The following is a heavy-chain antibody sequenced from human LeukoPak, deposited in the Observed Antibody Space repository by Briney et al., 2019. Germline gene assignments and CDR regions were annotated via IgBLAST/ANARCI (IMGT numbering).Heavy chain of an antibody. CDR2: IYCGGSA. V-gene: IGHV3-66*01. CDR3: ARDVRLYYGMDV. J-gene: IGHJ6*02. CDR1: GFTVSSNY. Sequence: GRSLRLSCAASGFTVSSNYMSWVRQAPGKGLGWVSGIYCGGSAYYAVSVKGRFTNTRDNSKNTLYLQMNSLRAEDTAVYYCARDVRLYYGMDVWGQGTTVTVSS.